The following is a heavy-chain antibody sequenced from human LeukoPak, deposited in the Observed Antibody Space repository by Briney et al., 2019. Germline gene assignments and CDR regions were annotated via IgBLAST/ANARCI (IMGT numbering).Heavy chain of an antibody. V-gene: IGHV3-23*01. Sequence: PGGSLRLSCAASGFTFSSYAMSWVRQAPGKGLEWVSAISGSGGSTYYADSVKGRFTIYRDNSDNRLYLQMNSLRAEDTAVYYCAKNRGSYQGGFDYWGQGTLVTVSS. CDR1: GFTFSSYA. CDR3: AKNRGSYQGGFDY. CDR2: ISGSGGST. J-gene: IGHJ4*02. D-gene: IGHD1-26*01.